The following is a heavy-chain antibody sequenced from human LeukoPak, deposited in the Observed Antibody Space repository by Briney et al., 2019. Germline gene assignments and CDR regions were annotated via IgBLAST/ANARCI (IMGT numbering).Heavy chain of an antibody. CDR2: INHSGST. D-gene: IGHD3-22*01. CDR1: GGSFSGYY. Sequence: PSETLSLTCAVYGGSFSGYYWSWIRQPPGKGLEWIGEINHSGSTNYNPSLKSRVTISVDTSKNQFSLKLSSVTAADTAVYYCARGGCYDSSGRYYFDYWGQGTLVTVSS. CDR3: ARGGCYDSSGRYYFDY. V-gene: IGHV4-34*01. J-gene: IGHJ4*02.